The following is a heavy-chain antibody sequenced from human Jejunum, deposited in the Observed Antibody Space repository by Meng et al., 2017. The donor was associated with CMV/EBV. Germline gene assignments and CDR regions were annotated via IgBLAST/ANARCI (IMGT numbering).Heavy chain of an antibody. J-gene: IGHJ4*02. D-gene: IGHD5-24*01. Sequence: QVQLMQSGAEVKERGSSMKVSCKSSGGSVNNYAFNWVRQAPGQGLEWMGGIIAIFKTPNYAQKFQGRLTITADESTGTSYMELTSLTSEDTAVYYCARGFLNGYQPFDYWGQGTLVTVSS. CDR2: IIAIFKTP. CDR1: GGSVNNYA. V-gene: IGHV1-69*12. CDR3: ARGFLNGYQPFDY.